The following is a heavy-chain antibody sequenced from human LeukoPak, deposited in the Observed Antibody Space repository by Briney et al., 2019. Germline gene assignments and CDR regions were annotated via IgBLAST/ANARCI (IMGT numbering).Heavy chain of an antibody. V-gene: IGHV3-15*05. CDR3: TRYAGDF. Sequence: RSLRLSCAASGFTFSDVAMTWVRQAPGRGLEWVGRIKTRSDGGTADYGAPVKGRFTISRDDSKNILFLQMDSLKIEDTGVYYCTRYAGDFRGQGTLVTVSP. CDR2: IKTRSDGGTA. D-gene: IGHD2/OR15-2a*01. J-gene: IGHJ4*02. CDR1: GFTFSDVA.